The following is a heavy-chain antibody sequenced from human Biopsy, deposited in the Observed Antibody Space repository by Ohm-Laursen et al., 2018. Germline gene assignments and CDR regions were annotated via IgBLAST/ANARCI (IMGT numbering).Heavy chain of an antibody. D-gene: IGHD2-21*01. V-gene: IGHV3-23*01. CDR1: GFIFDDYA. Sequence: SLRLSCTASGFIFDDYAMHWVRQAPGKGPEWVSGISGSGASTYYADSVKGRFTISRDNSKNTLFLQMDSLRADDTAVYYCVKAYSAIYWFDPWGQGTLVTVSS. CDR2: ISGSGAST. J-gene: IGHJ5*02. CDR3: VKAYSAIYWFDP.